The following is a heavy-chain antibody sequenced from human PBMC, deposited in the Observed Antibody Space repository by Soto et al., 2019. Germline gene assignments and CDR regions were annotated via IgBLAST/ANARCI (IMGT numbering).Heavy chain of an antibody. Sequence: QVQLVQSGAEVKKPGSSVKVSCKASGGTFSSYTISWVRQAPGQGLEWMGRIIPILGIANYAQKFQGRVTITADKSTSTAYRELSSLRSEDTAVYYCAREPSRGYSGYDRPDFDYWGQGTLVTVSS. D-gene: IGHD5-12*01. J-gene: IGHJ4*02. CDR1: GGTFSSYT. CDR3: AREPSRGYSGYDRPDFDY. V-gene: IGHV1-69*08. CDR2: IIPILGIA.